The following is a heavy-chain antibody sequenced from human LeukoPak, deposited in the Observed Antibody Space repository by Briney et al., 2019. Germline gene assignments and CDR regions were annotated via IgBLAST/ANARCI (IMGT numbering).Heavy chain of an antibody. CDR3: ARGVRAAAGKYFFDF. CDR2: ISISGPT. J-gene: IGHJ4*02. CDR1: GFTFRSYG. D-gene: IGHD6-13*01. V-gene: IGHV3-23*01. Sequence: GGSLRLSCAASGFTFRSYGMGWVRQAPGKGLEWVSFISISGPTFYADSVKGRFSISRDSSKTTLYLQMNSLRDEDTAIYYCARGVRAAAGKYFFDFWGQGTLVTVSS.